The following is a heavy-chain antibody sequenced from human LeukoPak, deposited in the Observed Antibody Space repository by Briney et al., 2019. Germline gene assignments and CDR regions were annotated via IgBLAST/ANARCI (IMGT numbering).Heavy chain of an antibody. Sequence: GGSLRLSCAASGFTFSSYSMNWVRQAPGKGLEWVSSISSSSSYIYYADSVKGRFTISRDNAKNSLYLQMNSLRAEDTAVYYCAGDRDDFWGGIDYWGQGTLVTVSS. CDR1: GFTFSSYS. CDR3: AGDRDDFWGGIDY. D-gene: IGHD3-3*01. J-gene: IGHJ4*02. V-gene: IGHV3-21*01. CDR2: ISSSSSYI.